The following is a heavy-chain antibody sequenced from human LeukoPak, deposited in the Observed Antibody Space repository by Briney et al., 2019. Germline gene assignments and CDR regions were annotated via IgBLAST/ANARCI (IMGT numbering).Heavy chain of an antibody. Sequence: SETLSLTCTVSGGSISSGSYYWGWIRQPAGMGLVWSGRIYTSGSTNYTPSLKSRVTISVYTSKNQFSLKLSSVTAADTAVYYRARDMRGYGSGSIAYWGQGTLVTVSS. CDR2: IYTSGST. CDR1: GGSISSGSYY. CDR3: ARDMRGYGSGSIAY. V-gene: IGHV4-61*02. D-gene: IGHD3-10*01. J-gene: IGHJ4*02.